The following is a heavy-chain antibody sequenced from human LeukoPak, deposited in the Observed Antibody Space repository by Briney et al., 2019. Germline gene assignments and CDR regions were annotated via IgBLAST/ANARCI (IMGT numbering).Heavy chain of an antibody. CDR1: GFSFSSCA. D-gene: IGHD1-26*01. CDR2: ISGSSGRT. CDR3: AKFIVGATGGWDY. Sequence: QPGGSLRLSCAVSGFSFSSCAMSWVRQTPGKGLEWVSAISGSSGRTNYADSGKGQFTISRDNSKNTLYLQMNSLRAEDTAVYYCAKFIVGATGGWDYWGQGTLVTVPS. V-gene: IGHV3-23*01. J-gene: IGHJ4*02.